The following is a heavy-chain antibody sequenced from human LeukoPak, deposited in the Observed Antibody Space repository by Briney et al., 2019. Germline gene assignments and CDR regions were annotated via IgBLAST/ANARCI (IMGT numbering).Heavy chain of an antibody. D-gene: IGHD2-2*01. Sequence: GGSLRLSCAASGFTFNNYAMSWVRQAPGKGLEWVSSIDGSGGTTYYADSVRGRFTISRDNSKSTLYLQMNSLRAEEAAVYYCAKGYSSSWYVPFDHWGQGILVTVSS. V-gene: IGHV3-23*01. J-gene: IGHJ4*02. CDR2: IDGSGGTT. CDR1: GFTFNNYA. CDR3: AKGYSSSWYVPFDH.